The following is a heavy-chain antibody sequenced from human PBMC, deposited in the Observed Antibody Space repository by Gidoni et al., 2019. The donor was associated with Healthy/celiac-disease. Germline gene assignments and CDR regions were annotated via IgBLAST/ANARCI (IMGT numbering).Heavy chain of an antibody. CDR3: TTLVPIVVVPAARDY. D-gene: IGHD2-2*01. V-gene: IGHV3-15*01. J-gene: IGHJ4*02. CDR2: IKSKTDGGTT. Sequence: EVQLVESGGGLVKPGGSLRLSCAASAFNFSNAWMSWVRQAPGKGLEGFGRIKSKTDGGTTDYAAPVKGRLTISRDDSKNTLYLQMNSLKTEDTAVYYCTTLVPIVVVPAARDYWGQGTLVTVSS. CDR1: AFNFSNAW.